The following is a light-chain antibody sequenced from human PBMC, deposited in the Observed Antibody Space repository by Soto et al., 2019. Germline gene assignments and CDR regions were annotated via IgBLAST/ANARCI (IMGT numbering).Light chain of an antibody. J-gene: IGLJ1*01. CDR3: QSYASSLNGYV. CDR2: GNK. Sequence: QSVLTQPPSVSRAPGQSGTISCTGSGANIGAAYKVDWYQQLPGTAPKLLIYGNKNRPSGVPARFSGSKSGTSASLGVARLQAEDEGDYHCQSYASSLNGYVCGAETKVTLL. CDR1: GANIGAAYK. V-gene: IGLV1-40*01.